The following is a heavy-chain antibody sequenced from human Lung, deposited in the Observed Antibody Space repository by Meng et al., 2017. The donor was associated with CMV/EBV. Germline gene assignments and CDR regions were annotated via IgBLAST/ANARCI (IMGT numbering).Heavy chain of an antibody. CDR1: GFIFSNLW. J-gene: IGHJ4*02. D-gene: IGHD4-23*01. Sequence: EVQLVESGGGLVKPGGSIRLSCTGSGSGFIFSNLWINWVRQAPGKGLEWVGRIKSKFDGETTDYAAPVKGRFTISRDDSRNTLYLYMNSLKTEDTAVYYCTTDRPRSGGKTHDYWGQGTLGTVSS. CDR2: IKSKFDGETT. V-gene: IGHV3-15*01. CDR3: TTDRPRSGGKTHDY.